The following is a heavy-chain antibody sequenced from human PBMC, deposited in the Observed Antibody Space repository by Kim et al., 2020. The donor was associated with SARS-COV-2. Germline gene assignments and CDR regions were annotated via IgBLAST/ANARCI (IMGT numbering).Heavy chain of an antibody. J-gene: IGHJ5*02. CDR1: GGSISSGGYY. CDR3: ARGAAGRFLEWLSNIPRASLWFHP. D-gene: IGHD3-3*01. V-gene: IGHV4-31*03. CDR2: IYYSGST. Sequence: SETLSLTCTVSGGSISSGGYYWSWIRQHPGKGLEWIGYIYYSGSTYYNPSLKSRVTISVDTSKNQFSLKLSSVTAADTAVYYCARGAAGRFLEWLSNIPRASLWFHPWGQGTLVTVSS.